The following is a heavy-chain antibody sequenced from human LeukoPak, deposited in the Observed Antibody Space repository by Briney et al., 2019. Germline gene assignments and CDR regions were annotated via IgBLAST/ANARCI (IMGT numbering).Heavy chain of an antibody. J-gene: IGHJ4*02. CDR2: ISSGGSTI. Sequence: GGSLRLSCAASGFTFSDYYMSWIRQAPGKGLEWVSYISSGGSTIYYAGSVKGRFTTSRDNARNSLYLQMNSLRAEDTAVYYCAGYCSGGSCNAAGYWGQGTLVTVSS. CDR1: GFTFSDYY. V-gene: IGHV3-11*01. D-gene: IGHD2-15*01. CDR3: AGYCSGGSCNAAGY.